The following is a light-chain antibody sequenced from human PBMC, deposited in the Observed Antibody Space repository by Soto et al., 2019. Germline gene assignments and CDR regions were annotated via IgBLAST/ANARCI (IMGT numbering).Light chain of an antibody. CDR3: QQRSNWPPLT. CDR1: QSVSSY. V-gene: IGKV3-11*01. J-gene: IGKJ4*01. CDR2: DAS. Sequence: EIVLTQSPATLSFSPGERATLSCRASQSVSSYLAWYQQKPGQAPRLLIYDASNRATSIPARFSGSGSGTDFTLTISSLEPEDFAVYYCQQRSNWPPLTFGGGTKVDI.